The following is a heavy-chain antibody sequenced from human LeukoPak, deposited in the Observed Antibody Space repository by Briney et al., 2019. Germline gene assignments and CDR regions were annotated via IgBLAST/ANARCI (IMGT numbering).Heavy chain of an antibody. Sequence: PGESLRLPCAASGFPFSNLLMTWVRQPPGKGLEWVGHIKYKTDGVTTDYPAPVKGIFTISRDDLKDMLYLQMNSLKVEDTAVYYCTADPPGMSTSTGIDDWGEGSEDTVSS. CDR1: GFPFSNLL. J-gene: IGHJ4*02. CDR3: TADPPGMSTSTGIDD. V-gene: IGHV3-15*05. CDR2: IKYKTDGVTT. D-gene: IGHD2-2*01.